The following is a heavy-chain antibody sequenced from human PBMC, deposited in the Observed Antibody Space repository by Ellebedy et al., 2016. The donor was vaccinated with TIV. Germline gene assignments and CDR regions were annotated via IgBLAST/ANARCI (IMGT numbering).Heavy chain of an antibody. CDR2: IKQDGSDK. CDR3: ARGSGYCSSTSCSGETD. CDR1: GLTSSRYW. Sequence: GESLKISCVDSGLTSSRYWMSWVRQTPGRGLEWVANIKQDGSDKNYVDSVKGRFTISRDNAKTSLYLQMNSLSADDTAVYYCARGSGYCSSTSCSGETDWGQGTPVTVSS. D-gene: IGHD2-2*01. J-gene: IGHJ4*02. V-gene: IGHV3-7*03.